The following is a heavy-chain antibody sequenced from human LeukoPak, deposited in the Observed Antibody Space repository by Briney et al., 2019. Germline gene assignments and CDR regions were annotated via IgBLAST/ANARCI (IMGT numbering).Heavy chain of an antibody. J-gene: IGHJ1*01. D-gene: IGHD2-21*02. CDR1: GHAIDNYY. Sequence: SDTLSLTCTVSGHAIDNYYWSWIRQPPGKGLEWIAYVYYSGTINYNPSLESRVTISVDKSKNQFSLRLTSVAAADTAVYYCAGHGTAAGPLQLWGQGTLVTVSS. CDR3: AGHGTAAGPLQL. CDR2: VYYSGTI. V-gene: IGHV4-59*08.